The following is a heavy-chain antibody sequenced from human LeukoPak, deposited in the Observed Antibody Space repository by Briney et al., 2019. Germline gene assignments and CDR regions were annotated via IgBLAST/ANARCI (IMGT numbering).Heavy chain of an antibody. J-gene: IGHJ5*02. D-gene: IGHD1-26*01. CDR2: IYYSGST. CDR3: ARGPSGSYPTADWFDP. Sequence: PSETLSLTCTVSGGSISSSSYYWGWIRQPPGKGLEWIGSIYYSGSTYYNPSLKSRVTISVDTSKNQFSLKLSSVTAADTAVYYCARGPSGSYPTADWFDPWGQGTLVTVSS. CDR1: GGSISSSSYY. V-gene: IGHV4-39*07.